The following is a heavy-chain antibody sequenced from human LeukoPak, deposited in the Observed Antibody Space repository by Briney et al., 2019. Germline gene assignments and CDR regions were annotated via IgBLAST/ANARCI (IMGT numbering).Heavy chain of an antibody. CDR2: IWYDGSNK. V-gene: IGHV3-33*06. J-gene: IGHJ4*02. Sequence: GGSLRLSCAASGFTFSSYGMHWVRQAPGKGLEWVAVIWYDGSNKYYADSVKGRFTISRDNSKNTLYLQMNSPRAEDTAVYYCAKDSGYDSALFDYWGQGTLVTVSS. D-gene: IGHD5-12*01. CDR3: AKDSGYDSALFDY. CDR1: GFTFSSYG.